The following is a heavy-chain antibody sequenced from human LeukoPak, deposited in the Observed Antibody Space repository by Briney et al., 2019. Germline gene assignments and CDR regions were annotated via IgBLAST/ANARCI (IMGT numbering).Heavy chain of an antibody. Sequence: ASVKVSCKASGYSFTSYYMHWVRQAPGQGLEWMGIINPTGGITRYAQKFQGRVTMTRDTSTSTVYMELSSLRSEDTAVYFCARDPPRDIVVVVDGTHYDYGMDVWGQGTTVTVS. D-gene: IGHD2-15*01. V-gene: IGHV1-46*03. CDR3: ARDPPRDIVVVVDGTHYDYGMDV. CDR1: GYSFTSYY. J-gene: IGHJ6*02. CDR2: INPTGGIT.